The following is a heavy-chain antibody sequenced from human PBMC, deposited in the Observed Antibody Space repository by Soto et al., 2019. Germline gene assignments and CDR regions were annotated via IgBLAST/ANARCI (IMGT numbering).Heavy chain of an antibody. CDR2: ISYDGSNK. CDR1: GFTFSNYD. V-gene: IGHV3-30*18. D-gene: IGHD6-19*01. J-gene: IGHJ4*02. Sequence: QVQLVESGGGVVQPGRSLRLSCAASGFTFSNYDMHWVRQAPGKGLEWVAVISYDGSNKYYADSVKGRFGISRDNSKNTLYLQMNSLRPEDTAVYYCAKHDAGYSSAWPIDYWGQGTLVTVSS. CDR3: AKHDAGYSSAWPIDY.